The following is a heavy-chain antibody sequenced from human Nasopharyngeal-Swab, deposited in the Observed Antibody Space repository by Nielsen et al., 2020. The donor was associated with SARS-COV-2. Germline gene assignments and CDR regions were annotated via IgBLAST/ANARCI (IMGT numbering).Heavy chain of an antibody. CDR1: GFTFSSYW. CDR3: ARGYYDFWSGYAGFDP. CDR2: INSDGSST. V-gene: IGHV3-74*01. Sequence: GGSLRLSCAASGFTFSSYWMHGVRQAPGKGLVWVSRINSDGSSTSYADSVKGRFTISRDNAKNTLYLQMNSLRAEDTAVYYCARGYYDFWSGYAGFDPWGQGTLVTVSS. D-gene: IGHD3-3*01. J-gene: IGHJ5*02.